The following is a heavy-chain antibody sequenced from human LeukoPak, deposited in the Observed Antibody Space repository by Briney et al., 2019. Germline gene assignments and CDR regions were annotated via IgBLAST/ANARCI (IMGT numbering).Heavy chain of an antibody. J-gene: IGHJ4*02. D-gene: IGHD4-17*01. CDR2: IYTSGST. V-gene: IGHV4-61*02. CDR1: GGSISSGSYY. CDR3: ARGSKSYGDYIRSRIHYFDY. Sequence: SETLSLTCTVSGGSISSGSYYWSWIRQPAGKGLEWIGRIYTSGSTNYNPSLKSRVTISVDTSKNQFPLKLSSVTAADTAVYYCARGSKSYGDYIRSRIHYFDYWGQGTLVTVSS.